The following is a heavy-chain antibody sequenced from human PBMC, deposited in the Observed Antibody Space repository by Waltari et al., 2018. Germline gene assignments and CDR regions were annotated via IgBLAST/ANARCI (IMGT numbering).Heavy chain of an antibody. D-gene: IGHD2-21*02. CDR1: GFTFSNYW. V-gene: IGHV3-7*01. Sequence: EVQLVESGGGLVQPGGSLRLPCAASGFTFSNYWRSWVRQAPGRGLEWLANIKEDGSATYSVDSVKGRFTISRDNAKNSLYVQMNNLRAEDTAVYYCAACIEVTGAYDFWGQGSLVTVSA. CDR2: IKEDGSAT. J-gene: IGHJ4*02. CDR3: AACIEVTGAYDF.